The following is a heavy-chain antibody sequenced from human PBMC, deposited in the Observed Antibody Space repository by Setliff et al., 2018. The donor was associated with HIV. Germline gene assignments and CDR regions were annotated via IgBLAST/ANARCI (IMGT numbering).Heavy chain of an antibody. D-gene: IGHD3-3*01. CDR3: VRGVQSPPHYSYYYMDV. CDR1: RSTFNSHT. Sequence: SVKVSCKASRSTFNSHTINWVRQAPGQGLDWMGRIIPILGVANYAQRFQGKVTITADKSTSTAYMELTSLRFDDTAMYYCVRGVQSPPHYSYYYMDVWGEGTMVTVTS. V-gene: IGHV1-69*02. CDR2: IIPILGVA. J-gene: IGHJ6*03.